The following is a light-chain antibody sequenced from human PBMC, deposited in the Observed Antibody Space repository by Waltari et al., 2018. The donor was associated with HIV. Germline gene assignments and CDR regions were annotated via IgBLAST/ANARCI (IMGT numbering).Light chain of an antibody. J-gene: IGLJ3*02. CDR3: CSYAGNYTGV. CDR2: DVT. V-gene: IGLV2-11*01. CDR1: SSDVGAYNY. Sequence: QSALTQPRSVSGSPGQSVTISCTGTSSDVGAYNYVSWDQQHPGKAPKLIIYDVTRRPSGLPVRFSGSKSGNTASLTISGLQAEDEAYYYCCSYAGNYTGVFGGGTKLTVL.